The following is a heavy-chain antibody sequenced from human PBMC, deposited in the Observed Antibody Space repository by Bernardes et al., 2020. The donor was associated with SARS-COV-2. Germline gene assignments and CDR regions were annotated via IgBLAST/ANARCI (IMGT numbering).Heavy chain of an antibody. CDR1: GNTFTGSY. CDR3: ARDRSGEEYFDY. D-gene: IGHD3-10*01. V-gene: IGHV1-2*02. Sequence: ASVKVSCKASGNTFTGSYMHWVRQAPGQGLEWMGWFNPKSGVTSYAQKFQGRVTMTRDTSINTAYMELSRLRSDDTAVYFCARDRSGEEYFDYWGQGTLVTVSS. CDR2: FNPKSGVT. J-gene: IGHJ4*02.